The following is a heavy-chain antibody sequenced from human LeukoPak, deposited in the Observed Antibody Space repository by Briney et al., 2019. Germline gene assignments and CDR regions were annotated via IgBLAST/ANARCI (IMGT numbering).Heavy chain of an antibody. CDR2: ISAYNGNT. CDR3: ARVGAVAAPAPDSPDY. Sequence: ASVTVSCKASGYTFTSYGISWVRQAPGQGLEWMGWISAYNGNTNYAQKLQGRVTMTTDTSTSTAYMELRSLRSDDTAVYYCARVGAVAAPAPDSPDYWGQGTLVTVSS. J-gene: IGHJ4*02. CDR1: GYTFTSYG. D-gene: IGHD6-19*01. V-gene: IGHV1-18*01.